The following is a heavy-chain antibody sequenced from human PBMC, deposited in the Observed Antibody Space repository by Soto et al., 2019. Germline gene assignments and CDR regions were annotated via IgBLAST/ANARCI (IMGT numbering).Heavy chain of an antibody. CDR2: ISYDGSNK. D-gene: IGHD6-13*01. J-gene: IGHJ6*02. V-gene: IGHV3-30-3*01. CDR3: ARVAAAEGTVYYYYYGMDV. Sequence: GGSLRLSCAASGFTFSSYAMHWVRQAPGKGLEWVAVISYDGSNKYYAESVKGRFTISRDNSKNTLYLQMNSLRAEDTAVYYCARVAAAEGTVYYYYYGMDVWGQGTTVTVSS. CDR1: GFTFSSYA.